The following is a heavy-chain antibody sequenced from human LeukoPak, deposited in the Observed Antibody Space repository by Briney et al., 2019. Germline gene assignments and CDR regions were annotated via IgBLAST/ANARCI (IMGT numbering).Heavy chain of an antibody. CDR2: ISFDGSNK. D-gene: IGHD3-16*01. V-gene: IGHV3-30-3*01. J-gene: IGHJ4*02. CDR3: ATNGGSLVYYFDY. Sequence: GGSLRLSCAASGFPFRNYLMHWVRQAPGKGLEWVAFISFDGSNKLYTDSVKGRFTISRDNSKNTLFLQMNGLRAEDMAVYYCATNGGSLVYYFDYWGQGTLVTVPS. CDR1: GFPFRNYL.